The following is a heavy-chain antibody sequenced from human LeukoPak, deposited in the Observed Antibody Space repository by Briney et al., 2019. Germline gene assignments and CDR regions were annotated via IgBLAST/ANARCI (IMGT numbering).Heavy chain of an antibody. D-gene: IGHD2-8*01. V-gene: IGHV1-69*13. CDR2: IIPIFGTA. J-gene: IGHJ4*02. CDR1: GGTFSSYA. Sequence: SVKVSCKASGGTFSSYAISWVRQAPGQGLEWMGGIIPIFGTANYAQKFQGRVTITADESTSTANMELSSLRSEDTAVYYCARDSKLMVYAMDYWGQGTLVTVSS. CDR3: ARDSKLMVYAMDY.